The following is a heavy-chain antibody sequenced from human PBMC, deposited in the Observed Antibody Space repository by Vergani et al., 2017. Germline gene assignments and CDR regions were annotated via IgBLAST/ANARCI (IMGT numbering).Heavy chain of an antibody. CDR1: GFTFSSYA. J-gene: IGHJ4*02. CDR2: ISGSGGST. CDR3: ADLYGDDGFSPL. D-gene: IGHD2-21*01. V-gene: IGHV3-23*01. Sequence: EVQLLESGGGLVQPGGSLRLSCAASGFTFSSYAMSWVRQAPGKGLEWVSAISGSGGSTHYADSVKGRFTISRDDSKNTVYLQINSLRAEDTAFYYCADLYGDDGFSPLWGQGTLVTVSS.